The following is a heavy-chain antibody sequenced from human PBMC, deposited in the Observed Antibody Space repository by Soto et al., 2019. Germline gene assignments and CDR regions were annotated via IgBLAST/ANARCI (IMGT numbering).Heavy chain of an antibody. CDR3: ARDQGWELLRGGMDV. D-gene: IGHD1-26*01. CDR1: GYTFTSYG. CDR2: MNPNSGNT. Sequence: ASVKVSCKASGYTFTSYGINWVRQATGQGLEWMGWMNPNSGNTGYAQKFQGRVTMTRNTSISTAYMELNSLRAEDTAVYYCARDQGWELLRGGMDVWGQGTTVTVSS. V-gene: IGHV1-8*01. J-gene: IGHJ6*02.